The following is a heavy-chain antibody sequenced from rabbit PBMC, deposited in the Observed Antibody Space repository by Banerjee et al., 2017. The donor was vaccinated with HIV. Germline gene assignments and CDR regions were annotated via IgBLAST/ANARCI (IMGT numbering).Heavy chain of an antibody. J-gene: IGHJ4*01. D-gene: IGHD6-1*01. V-gene: IGHV1S7*01. CDR3: VRVAGYAGYGYATYFNL. CDR1: GFDFSSYG. CDR2: IDPVFGST. Sequence: QLKESGGGLVQPGGSLKLSCKASGFDFSSYGVSWVRQAPGKGLEWIGYIDPVFGSTYYASWVNGRFTISSHNAQNTLYLQLNSLTAADTATYFCVRVAGYAGYGYATYFNLWGQGTLVTVS.